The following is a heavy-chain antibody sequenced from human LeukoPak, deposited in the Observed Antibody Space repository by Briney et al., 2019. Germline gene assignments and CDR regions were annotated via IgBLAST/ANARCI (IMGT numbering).Heavy chain of an antibody. CDR3: ARVSGQLWFFDY. CDR2: IYHSGST. CDR1: GGSISSGGYS. Sequence: SETPSLTCAVSGGSISSGGYSWSWIRQPPGKGLEWIGYIYHSGSTHYNPSLKSRVTISVDRSKNQFSLKLSSVTAADTAVYYGARVSGQLWFFDYWGQGTLVTVSS. J-gene: IGHJ4*02. D-gene: IGHD5-18*01. V-gene: IGHV4-30-2*01.